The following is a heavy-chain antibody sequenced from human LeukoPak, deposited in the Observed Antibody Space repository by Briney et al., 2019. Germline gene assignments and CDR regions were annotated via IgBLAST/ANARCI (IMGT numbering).Heavy chain of an antibody. CDR3: ARASSALVVVAATRGNWFDP. CDR1: GYTFTSYG. D-gene: IGHD2-15*01. Sequence: ASVKVSCKASGYTFTSYGISWVRQAPGQGLEWMGWISAYNGNTNYAQKLQGRVTMTTDTSTSTAYMELRSLRSDDTAVYYCARASSALVVVAATRGNWFDPWGREPWSPSPQ. V-gene: IGHV1-18*04. J-gene: IGHJ5*02. CDR2: ISAYNGNT.